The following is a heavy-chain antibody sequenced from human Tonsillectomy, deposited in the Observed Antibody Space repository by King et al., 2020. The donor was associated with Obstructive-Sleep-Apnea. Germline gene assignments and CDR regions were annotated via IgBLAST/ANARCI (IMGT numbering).Heavy chain of an antibody. D-gene: IGHD2-2*01. J-gene: IGHJ6*02. CDR1: GFTFSSYW. CDR2: IKQDGSEK. V-gene: IGHV3-7*03. CDR3: AREGDIVVVPAARYYYYYGMDV. Sequence: VQLVESGGGLVQPGGSLRLSCAASGFTFSSYWMSWVRQAPGKGLEWVANIKQDGSEKYYVDSVKVRFTISRDNAKNSLYLQMNSLRAEDTAVYYCAREGDIVVVPAARYYYYYGMDVWGQGTTVTVSS.